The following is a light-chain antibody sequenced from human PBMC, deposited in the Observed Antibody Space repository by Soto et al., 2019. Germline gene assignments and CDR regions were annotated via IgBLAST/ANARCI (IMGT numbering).Light chain of an antibody. V-gene: IGLV2-14*03. CDR2: DVS. CDR3: SSYTIDNTYV. Sequence: QSVLTQPASVSGTPGQSLTISCTGNSSDVGIYKAVSWYQQHTGKVHKLMIYDVSHRPSGVSNRFSGSKSGNTASLTISVLQAEDEADYYCSSYTIDNTYVFGSGTKVTVL. CDR1: SSDVGIYKA. J-gene: IGLJ1*01.